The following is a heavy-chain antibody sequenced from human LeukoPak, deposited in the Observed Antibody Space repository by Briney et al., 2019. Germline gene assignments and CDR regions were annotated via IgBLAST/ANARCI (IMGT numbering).Heavy chain of an antibody. CDR1: GGTFSSYA. Sequence: ASVKVSCKASGGTFSSYAISWVRQAPGQRLEWMGIINPSGGSTSYAQKFQGRVTMTRDTSTSTVYMELSSLRSEDTAVYYCARDLIWAGSVFDYWGQGTLVTVSS. V-gene: IGHV1-46*01. J-gene: IGHJ4*02. D-gene: IGHD3-16*01. CDR2: INPSGGST. CDR3: ARDLIWAGSVFDY.